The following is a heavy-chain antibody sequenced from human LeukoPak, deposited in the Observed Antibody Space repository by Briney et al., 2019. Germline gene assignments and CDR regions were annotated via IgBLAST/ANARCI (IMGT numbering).Heavy chain of an antibody. CDR1: GGSFSGYY. V-gene: IGHV4-34*01. J-gene: IGHJ3*02. CDR2: INHSGST. D-gene: IGHD6-19*01. Sequence: PSETLSLTCAVYGGSFSGYYWSWIRQPPGKGLEWIGEINHSGSTNYNPSLKSRVTISVDTSKNQFSLKLSSVTAADTAVYYCARQQWLRRNAFDIWGQGTMVTVPS. CDR3: ARQQWLRRNAFDI.